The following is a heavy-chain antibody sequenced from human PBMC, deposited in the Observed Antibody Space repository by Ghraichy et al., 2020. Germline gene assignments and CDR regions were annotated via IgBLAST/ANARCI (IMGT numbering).Heavy chain of an antibody. J-gene: IGHJ4*02. CDR1: GFSLSTSGVG. CDR2: IYWNDDK. Sequence: SGPTLVKPTQTLTLTCTFSGFSLSTSGVGVGWIRQPPGKALEWLALIYWNDDKRYSPSLKSRLTITKDTSKNQVVLTMTNMDPVDTATYYCAHRGMAIHTLRPGFDYWGQGTLVTVSS. CDR3: AHRGMAIHTLRPGFDY. D-gene: IGHD5-24*01. V-gene: IGHV2-5*01.